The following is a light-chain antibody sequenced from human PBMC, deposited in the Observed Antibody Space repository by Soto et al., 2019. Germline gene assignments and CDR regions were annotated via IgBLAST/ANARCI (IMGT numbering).Light chain of an antibody. CDR3: QQSDSRPIT. V-gene: IGKV1-33*01. Sequence: DIQMTQSPSSLSASVGDRVTITCRASQDISNYLNWYQQRPGKAPKLLIYDASNLESGVPSRFSGTRSGTQFTFAITSLQPEDVATYYCQQSDSRPITFGQGTRLEI. CDR1: QDISNY. CDR2: DAS. J-gene: IGKJ5*01.